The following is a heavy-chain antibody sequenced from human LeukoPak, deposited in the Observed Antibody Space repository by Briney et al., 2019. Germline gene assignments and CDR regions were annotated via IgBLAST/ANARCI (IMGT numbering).Heavy chain of an antibody. J-gene: IGHJ4*02. V-gene: IGHV4-38-2*02. CDR2: IYHSGST. D-gene: IGHD6-13*01. Sequence: SETLSLTCTVSGYSISSGYYWGWIRQPPGKGLEWIGSIYHSGSTFDNPSLKSRVTMSVDTSKNQFSLKLSSVTAADTAVYYCAREVLAAAGSQDYWGQGTLVTVSS. CDR3: AREVLAAAGSQDY. CDR1: GYSISSGYY.